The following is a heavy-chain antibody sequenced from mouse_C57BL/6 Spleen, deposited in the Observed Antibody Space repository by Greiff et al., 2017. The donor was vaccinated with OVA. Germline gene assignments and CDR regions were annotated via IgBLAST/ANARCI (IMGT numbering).Heavy chain of an antibody. CDR2: INPNNGGT. Sequence: EVQLQQSGPELVKPGASVKISCKASGYTFTDYYMNWVKQSHGKSLEWIGDINPNNGGTSYNQKFKGKATLTVDKSSSTAYMELRSLTSEDSAVYYCARSVDYNWYFDVWGTGTTVTVSS. CDR1: GYTFTDYY. J-gene: IGHJ1*03. D-gene: IGHD2-4*01. CDR3: ARSVDYNWYFDV. V-gene: IGHV1-26*01.